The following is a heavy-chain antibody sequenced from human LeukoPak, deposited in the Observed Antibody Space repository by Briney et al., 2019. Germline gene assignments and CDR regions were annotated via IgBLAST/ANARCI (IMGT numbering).Heavy chain of an antibody. Sequence: ASVKVSCKASGGTFSSYAISWVRQAPGQGIEGRGRIIPILGIANYAQKFQGRVTITADKSTSTAYMELSSLRSEDTAVYYCARGGIAVAGSFFDYWGQGTLVTVSS. D-gene: IGHD6-19*01. J-gene: IGHJ4*02. V-gene: IGHV1-69*04. CDR1: GGTFSSYA. CDR2: IIPILGIA. CDR3: ARGGIAVAGSFFDY.